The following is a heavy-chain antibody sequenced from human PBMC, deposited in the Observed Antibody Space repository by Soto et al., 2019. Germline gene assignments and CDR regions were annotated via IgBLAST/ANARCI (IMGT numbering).Heavy chain of an antibody. Sequence: GGSLRLSCASSGFTFSSYAMSWVRQAPGKGLEWVSAISGSGGSTYYADSVKGRFTISRDNSKNTLYLQMNSLRAEDTAVYYCAKDTIVVVTAIAYNWFDPWGQGTLVTVS. CDR3: AKDTIVVVTAIAYNWFDP. CDR1: GFTFSSYA. J-gene: IGHJ5*02. CDR2: ISGSGGST. V-gene: IGHV3-23*01. D-gene: IGHD2-21*02.